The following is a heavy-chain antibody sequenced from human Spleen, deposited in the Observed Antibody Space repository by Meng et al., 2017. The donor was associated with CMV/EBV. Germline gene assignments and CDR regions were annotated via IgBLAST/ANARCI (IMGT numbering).Heavy chain of an antibody. CDR2: ISSSSSYI. CDR3: AKVGCHGSTSCYKYYFDY. Sequence: GESLKISCAASGFTFSSYSMNWVRQAPGKGLEWVSSISSSSSYIYYADSVKGRFTISRDNAKNSLYLQMNSLRAEDTAVYYCAKVGCHGSTSCYKYYFDYWGQGTLVTVSS. D-gene: IGHD2-2*02. CDR1: GFTFSSYS. J-gene: IGHJ4*02. V-gene: IGHV3-21*01.